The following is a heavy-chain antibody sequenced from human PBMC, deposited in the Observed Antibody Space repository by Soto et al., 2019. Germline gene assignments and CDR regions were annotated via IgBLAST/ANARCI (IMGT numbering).Heavy chain of an antibody. CDR1: GFSLSTSGVG. Sequence: QITLKESGPTLVKPTQPLTLTCTFSGFSLSTSGVGVGWIRQPPGKALEWLALIYWDDDKRYSPSLKSRLTITKDTSKYQVVLTMTNMDPVDTATYYCAHVYGGYDNFDYWGQGTLVTVSS. CDR2: IYWDDDK. J-gene: IGHJ4*02. V-gene: IGHV2-5*02. CDR3: AHVYGGYDNFDY. D-gene: IGHD5-12*01.